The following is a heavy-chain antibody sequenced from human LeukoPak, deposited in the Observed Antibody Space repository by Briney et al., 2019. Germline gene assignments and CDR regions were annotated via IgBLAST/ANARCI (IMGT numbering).Heavy chain of an antibody. Sequence: PGGSLRLSCAASGFTFSSYSMNWVRQAPGKGLEWVSYISSSSGTIYYADSVKGRFTISRDNAKNSLYLQMNSLRAEDTAVYYCARAVERLEQDYWGQGTLVTVSS. V-gene: IGHV3-48*01. CDR2: ISSSSGTI. D-gene: IGHD1/OR15-1a*01. J-gene: IGHJ4*02. CDR3: ARAVERLEQDY. CDR1: GFTFSSYS.